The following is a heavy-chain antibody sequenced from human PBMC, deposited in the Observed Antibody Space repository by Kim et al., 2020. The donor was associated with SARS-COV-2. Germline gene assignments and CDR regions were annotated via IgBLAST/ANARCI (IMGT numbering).Heavy chain of an antibody. CDR3: ARDEGAVVPAAIPFDY. V-gene: IGHV3-21*01. D-gene: IGHD2-2*01. J-gene: IGHJ4*02. Sequence: VKGRFTISRDNAKNSLYLQMNTLRAEDTAEYYCARDEGAVVPAAIPFDYWGQGTLVTVSS.